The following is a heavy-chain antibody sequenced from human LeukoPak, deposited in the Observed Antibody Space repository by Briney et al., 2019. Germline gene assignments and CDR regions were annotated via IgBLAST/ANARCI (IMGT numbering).Heavy chain of an antibody. D-gene: IGHD3-10*01. CDR1: GFTFSSYW. CDR3: AKASMVRGERFDY. V-gene: IGHV3-7*01. J-gene: IGHJ4*02. Sequence: PGGSLRLSCAASGFTFSSYWMSWVRQAPGKGLEWVANIKQDGSEKYYVDSVKGRFTISRDNAKNSLYLQMNSLRAEDTAVYYCAKASMVRGERFDYWGQGTLVTVSS. CDR2: IKQDGSEK.